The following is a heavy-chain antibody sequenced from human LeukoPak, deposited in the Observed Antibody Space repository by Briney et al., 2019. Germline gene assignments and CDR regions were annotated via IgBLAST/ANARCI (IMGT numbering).Heavy chain of an antibody. Sequence: PSETLSLTCTVSGGSISSYYWSWIRQPPGKGLEWIGYIYYSGGTNYNPSLKSRVTISVDTSKNQFSLKLSSVTAADTAVYYCARVGYYYGSGSYYLDWFDPWGQGTLVTVSS. CDR3: ARVGYYYGSGSYYLDWFDP. D-gene: IGHD3-10*01. J-gene: IGHJ5*02. V-gene: IGHV4-59*01. CDR1: GGSISSYY. CDR2: IYYSGGT.